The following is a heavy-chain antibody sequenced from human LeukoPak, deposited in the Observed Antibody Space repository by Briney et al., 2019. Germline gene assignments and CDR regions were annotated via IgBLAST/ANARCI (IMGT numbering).Heavy chain of an antibody. J-gene: IGHJ4*02. Sequence: PSETLSLTCAAYGGSFSGYYWSWIRQPPGKGLEWIGEINHSGSTNYNPSLKSRVTISVDTSKNQFSLKLSSVTAADTAVYYCARGPRFYYGSGSYYRIWGQGTLVTVSS. D-gene: IGHD3-10*01. CDR1: GGSFSGYY. CDR3: ARGPRFYYGSGSYYRI. V-gene: IGHV4-34*01. CDR2: INHSGST.